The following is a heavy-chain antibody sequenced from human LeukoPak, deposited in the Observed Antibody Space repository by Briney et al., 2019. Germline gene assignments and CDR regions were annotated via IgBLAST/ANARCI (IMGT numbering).Heavy chain of an antibody. CDR3: VRVGAGSCCHFEY. J-gene: IGHJ4*02. D-gene: IGHD2-15*01. Sequence: GASVKVSCKPSGYTFIGYYLHWVRQAPGQGLEWMGWINPNDGATSYAQKFQGRVTMTRDTSIRTAYMELSRLTSDDTAVYYCVRVGAGSCCHFEYWGQGTLVTVSS. CDR2: INPNDGAT. CDR1: GYTFIGYY. V-gene: IGHV1-2*02.